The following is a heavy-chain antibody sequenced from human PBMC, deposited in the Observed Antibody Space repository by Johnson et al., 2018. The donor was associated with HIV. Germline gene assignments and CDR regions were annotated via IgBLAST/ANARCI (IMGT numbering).Heavy chain of an antibody. CDR3: ARAPEVRGVDAFYV. D-gene: IGHD3-10*01. CDR2: ITSTGITV. CDR1: GFTFSDYY. J-gene: IGHJ3*01. V-gene: IGHV3-11*04. Sequence: QMQLVESGGVVVQPGRSLRLSCAASGFTFSDYYMSWIRQAPGKGLEWVSYITSTGITVYYTDSVKGRFTISRDNAKNSLSLQMNSLRAEDTAVYYCARAPEVRGVDAFYVWGQGTVVTVSS.